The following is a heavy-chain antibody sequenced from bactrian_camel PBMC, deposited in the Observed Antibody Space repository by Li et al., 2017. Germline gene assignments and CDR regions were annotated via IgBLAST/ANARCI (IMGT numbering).Heavy chain of an antibody. CDR1: GGDCKG. Sequence: VQLVESGGGSTQAGGSMILSCTTGGDCKGWFRQAPGQEREGVAVNCAGDGRTWYAESVKGRFTISRDNAKNTVYLQMNNLQPEDTATYYCAEGRGS. V-gene: IGHV3S63*01. CDR2: NCAGDGRT. D-gene: IGHD6*01.